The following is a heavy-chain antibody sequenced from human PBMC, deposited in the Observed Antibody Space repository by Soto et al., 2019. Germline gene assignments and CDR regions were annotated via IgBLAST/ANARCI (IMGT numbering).Heavy chain of an antibody. V-gene: IGHV5-10-1*03. CDR3: ARVRMTTVVTPDY. Sequence: EVQLVQSGAEVKKPGESLRISCKGSGYSFTSYWISWVRQMPGKGLEWMGRIDPSDSYTNYSPSFQGHVTISADKSISTAYLQWRSLKASDTAIYYCARVRMTTVVTPDYWGQGTLVTVSS. D-gene: IGHD4-17*01. CDR1: GYSFTSYW. CDR2: IDPSDSYT. J-gene: IGHJ4*02.